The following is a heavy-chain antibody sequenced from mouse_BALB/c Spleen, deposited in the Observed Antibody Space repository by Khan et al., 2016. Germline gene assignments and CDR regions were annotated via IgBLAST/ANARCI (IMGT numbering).Heavy chain of an antibody. J-gene: IGHJ2*01. D-gene: IGHD2-4*01. Sequence: QCQLVQSGPELKKPGETVKISCKASGYTFTNYGMNWVKQAPGKGLKWMGWINTNTGEPTYAEEFKGRFAFSLETSASTAYLQINNLKNEDTATYFCARWVITTNFDYWGQGTTLTVSS. CDR3: ARWVITTNFDY. V-gene: IGHV9-3*02. CDR2: INTNTGEP. CDR1: GYTFTNYG.